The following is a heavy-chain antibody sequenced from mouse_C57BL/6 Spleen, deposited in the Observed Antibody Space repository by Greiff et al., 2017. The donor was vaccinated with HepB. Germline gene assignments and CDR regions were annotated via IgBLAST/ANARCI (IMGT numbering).Heavy chain of an antibody. CDR2: INPNNGGT. Sequence: EVKLQESGPELVKPGASVKIPCKASGYTFTDYNMDWVKQSNGKSLEWIGDINPNNGGTIYNQKFKGKATLTVDKSSSTAYMERRSLTSEDTAVYYCVRMVLRYPLHWYFDVWGTGTTVTVSS. D-gene: IGHD1-1*01. CDR3: VRMVLRYPLHWYFDV. J-gene: IGHJ1*03. V-gene: IGHV1-18*01. CDR1: GYTFTDYN.